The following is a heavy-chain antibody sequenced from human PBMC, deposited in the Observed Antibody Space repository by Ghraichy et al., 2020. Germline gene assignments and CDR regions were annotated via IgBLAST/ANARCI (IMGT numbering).Heavy chain of an antibody. V-gene: IGHV3-30*04. CDR1: GFTFSSYA. CDR3: AREGSASYHKLGYHKLGGHDY. Sequence: GGSLRLSCAASGFTFSSYAMHWVRQAPGKGLEWVATILHDETNYSYADSVKGRFTISRDNSENTLHLQMSSLRLEDTAVYFCAREGSASYHKLGYHKLGGHDYWGQGTLVTVSS. CDR2: ILHDETNY. D-gene: IGHD1-26*01. J-gene: IGHJ4*02.